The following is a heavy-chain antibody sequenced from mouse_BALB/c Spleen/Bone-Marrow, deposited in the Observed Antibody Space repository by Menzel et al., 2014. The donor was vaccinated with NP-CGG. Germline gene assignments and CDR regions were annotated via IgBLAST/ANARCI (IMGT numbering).Heavy chain of an antibody. Sequence: EVKLVESGTVLARPGASVKMSCKASGCSFTSYWMHWVKERPGQGLEWIGAIYPGNSDTSYNQKFKGKAKLTAVTSASTAYMELSSLTNEDSAVYYCARGLRWCFDVWGAGTTVTVSS. CDR2: IYPGNSDT. D-gene: IGHD1-1*01. CDR3: ARGLRWCFDV. V-gene: IGHV1-5*01. J-gene: IGHJ1*01. CDR1: GCSFTSYW.